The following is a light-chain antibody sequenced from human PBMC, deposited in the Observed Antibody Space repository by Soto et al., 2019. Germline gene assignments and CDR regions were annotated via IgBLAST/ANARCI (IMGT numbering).Light chain of an antibody. Sequence: DIQMTQSPSSLSASVGDRVTITCRASQGIGNDLGWHQQKPGKAPKRLIYAASTLQSGVSSRFSGSGSGTEFTLTISSLQPEDFATYFCLQYNNYPKTFGQGTNVEIK. CDR2: AAS. CDR3: LQYNNYPKT. J-gene: IGKJ1*01. CDR1: QGIGND. V-gene: IGKV1-17*01.